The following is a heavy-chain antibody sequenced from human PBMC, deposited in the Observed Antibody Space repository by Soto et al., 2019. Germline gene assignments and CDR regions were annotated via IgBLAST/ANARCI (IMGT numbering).Heavy chain of an antibody. CDR3: ARAKLLWFGELSPKIDY. V-gene: IGHV4-34*01. Sequence: SYTLYRARDVVGGSISVDHGSCRSLPPGKGLEWIGEINHSGSTNYNPSLKSRVTISVDTSKNQFSLKLSSVTAADTAVYYCARAKLLWFGELSPKIDYWGQGTLVTVSS. CDR2: INHSGST. CDR1: GGSISVDH. J-gene: IGHJ4*02. D-gene: IGHD3-10*01.